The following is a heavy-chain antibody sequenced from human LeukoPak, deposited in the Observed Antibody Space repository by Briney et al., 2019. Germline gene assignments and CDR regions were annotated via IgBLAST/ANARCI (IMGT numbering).Heavy chain of an antibody. CDR3: ARGGYKRVMDWFDP. D-gene: IGHD1-14*01. V-gene: IGHV7-4-1*02. CDR2: INTNTGNP. J-gene: IGHJ5*02. CDR1: GYTFTSYA. Sequence: RASVKVSCKASGYTFTSYAMNWVRQAPGQGLEWMGWINTNTGNPTYAQGFTGRFVFSLDTSVSTAYLQISSLKAEDTAVYYCARGGYKRVMDWFDPWGQGTLVTVSS.